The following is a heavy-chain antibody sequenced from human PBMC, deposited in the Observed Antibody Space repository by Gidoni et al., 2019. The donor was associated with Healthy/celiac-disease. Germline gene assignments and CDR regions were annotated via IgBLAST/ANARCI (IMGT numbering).Heavy chain of an antibody. D-gene: IGHD5-12*01. V-gene: IGHV3-23*01. Sequence: EVQLLESGGGLVQPGGSVSLPCAASVFPFGSYAMSWVRQAPGKGLEWVSAISGSGGSTYYADSVKGRFTISRDNSKNTLYQQMNSLRAEDTAVYYCAKDRRDGYNIYFDYWGQGTLVTVSS. CDR3: AKDRRDGYNIYFDY. J-gene: IGHJ4*02. CDR1: VFPFGSYA. CDR2: ISGSGGST.